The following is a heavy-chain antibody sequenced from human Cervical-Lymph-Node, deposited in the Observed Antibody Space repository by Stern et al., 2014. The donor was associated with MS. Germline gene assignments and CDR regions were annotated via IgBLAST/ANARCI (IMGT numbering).Heavy chain of an antibody. CDR3: ATGYNYTTHWYLDL. J-gene: IGHJ2*01. CDR2: IYYSGST. Sequence: VQLEETGPGRVKPSEILSLTCSVSGGPISGHYWTWIRQPPGKGLEWIGQIYYSGSTNYNPSLKIRVSISVDMSKNQFYLQVTSATPADTAFYYCATGYNYTTHWYLDLWGRGTLVTVSS. V-gene: IGHV4-59*11. CDR1: GGPISGHY. D-gene: IGHD5-18*01.